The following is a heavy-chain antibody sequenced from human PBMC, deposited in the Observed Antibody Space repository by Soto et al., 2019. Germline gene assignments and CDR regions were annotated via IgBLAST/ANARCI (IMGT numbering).Heavy chain of an antibody. CDR1: RFTFNSQA. V-gene: IGHV3-23*01. J-gene: IGHJ6*02. D-gene: IGHD3-10*01. CDR3: AKALYGFYYYGMDV. CDR2: ISGSGGST. Sequence: GGSLRLSCAGSRFTFNSQAMTWVRQAPGKGLEWVSAISGSGGSTYYADSVKGRFTISRDNSKNTLYLQMNSLRAEDTAVYYCAKALYGFYYYGMDVWGQGTTVTVSS.